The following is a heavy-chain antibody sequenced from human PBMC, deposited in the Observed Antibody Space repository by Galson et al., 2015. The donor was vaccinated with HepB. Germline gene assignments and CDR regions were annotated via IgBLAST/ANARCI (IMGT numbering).Heavy chain of an antibody. CDR2: IRSKAYGGTT. V-gene: IGHV3-49*04. J-gene: IGHJ4*02. D-gene: IGHD6-13*01. Sequence: SLRLSCAASGFTFGDYAMSWVRQAPGKGLGWVGFIRSKAYGGTTEYAASVKGRFTISRDDSKSIAYLQMNSLKTEDTAVYYCAKGRSSSWYYFDYWGQGTLVTVSS. CDR1: GFTFGDYA. CDR3: AKGRSSSWYYFDY.